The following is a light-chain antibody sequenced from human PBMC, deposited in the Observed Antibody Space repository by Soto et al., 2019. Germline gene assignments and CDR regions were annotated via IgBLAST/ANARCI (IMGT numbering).Light chain of an antibody. J-gene: IGKJ4*01. CDR3: QQYGSSPKLT. V-gene: IGKV3-15*01. CDR2: GAS. Sequence: EILMTQSPATVSVSPGERATLSCRASHSVSIDLAWYRHRPGQAPRLLIYGASTRATGIPDRFSGSGSGTEFTLTISSLQSEDFAVYYCQQYGSSPKLTFGGGTKVDIK. CDR1: HSVSID.